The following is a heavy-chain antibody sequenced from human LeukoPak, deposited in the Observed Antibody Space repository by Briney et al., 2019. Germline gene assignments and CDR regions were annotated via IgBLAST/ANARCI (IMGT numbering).Heavy chain of an antibody. V-gene: IGHV3-23*01. CDR1: GFIFSFYA. CDR2: VRVDGHTT. J-gene: IGHJ6*03. CDR3: VTAPYGDYYYYMDV. Sequence: PGGSLRLSCAAPGFIFSFYAMSWVRQGPGKGLEWVSSVRVDGHTTFYADSVKGRFTISRDNSKNTLYLQMNSLRAEDTAVYYCVTAPYGDYYYYMDVWGKGTTVTISS. D-gene: IGHD4-17*01.